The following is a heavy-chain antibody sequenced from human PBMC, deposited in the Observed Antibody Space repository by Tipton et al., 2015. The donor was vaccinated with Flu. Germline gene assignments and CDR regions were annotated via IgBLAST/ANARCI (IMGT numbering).Heavy chain of an antibody. CDR3: ARGPEQWLVNPPYFDY. Sequence: PGLVKPSETLSLICTVSGYSISSGYYWGWIRQPPGKGLEWIGSIYHSGSTYYNPSLKSRVTISVDTSKNQFSLKLSSVTAADTAVYYCARGPEQWLVNPPYFDYWGLGTLVTVSS. J-gene: IGHJ4*02. CDR2: IYHSGST. CDR1: GYSISSGYY. V-gene: IGHV4-38-2*02. D-gene: IGHD6-19*01.